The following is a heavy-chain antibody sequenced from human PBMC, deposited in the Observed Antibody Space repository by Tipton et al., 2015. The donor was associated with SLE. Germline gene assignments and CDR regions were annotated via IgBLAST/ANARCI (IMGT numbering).Heavy chain of an antibody. CDR3: ARAPGLDRDYYYYYYMDV. J-gene: IGHJ6*03. CDR2: INHSGGT. CDR1: GVSFSGYY. Sequence: TLSLTCEVYGVSFSGYYWSWIRQSPGKGLEWIGEINHSGGTNYNPSLKSRVTISVDTSKNQFSLKLRPVTAADTAVYYCARAPGLDRDYYYYYYMDVWGKGTAVTVSS. V-gene: IGHV4-34*01. D-gene: IGHD3/OR15-3a*01.